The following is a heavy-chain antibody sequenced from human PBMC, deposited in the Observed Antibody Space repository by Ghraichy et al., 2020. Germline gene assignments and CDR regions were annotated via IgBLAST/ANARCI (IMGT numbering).Heavy chain of an antibody. CDR1: GGTFSSYA. CDR2: IIPIFGTA. CDR3: ARLPRSSSWLVSANYYGMDV. D-gene: IGHD6-13*01. V-gene: IGHV1-69*13. J-gene: IGHJ6*02. Sequence: VKVSCKASGGTFSSYAISWVRQAPGQGLEWMGGIIPIFGTANYAQKFQGRVTITADESTSTAYMELSSLRSEDTAVYYCARLPRSSSWLVSANYYGMDVWGQGTTVTVSS.